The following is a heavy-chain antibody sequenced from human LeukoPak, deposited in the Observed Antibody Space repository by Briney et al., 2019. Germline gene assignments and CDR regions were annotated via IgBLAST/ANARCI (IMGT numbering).Heavy chain of an antibody. D-gene: IGHD3-16*02. CDR1: GYTFTNYG. V-gene: IGHV1-18*01. CDR3: ARYTYRVGPEGP. J-gene: IGHJ5*02. Sequence: ASVKFSCKASGYTFTNYGISWVRQPPGQGLELMGWISTYNGNTNYAQKLQGRVTMTTDTSTSTAYMELRSLRSDDTAVYYGARYTYRVGPEGPWGQGTLVTVSS. CDR2: ISTYNGNT.